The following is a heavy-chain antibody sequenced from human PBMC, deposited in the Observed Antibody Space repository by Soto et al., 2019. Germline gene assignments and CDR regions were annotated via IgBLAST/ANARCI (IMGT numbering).Heavy chain of an antibody. J-gene: IGHJ5*02. V-gene: IGHV5-51*01. CDR2: IYPGDSDT. Sequence: GESLKISCKGSGYSFTSYWIGWVRQMPGKGLEWMGIIYPGDSDTRYSPSFQGQVTISADRSISTAYLQWSSLKASDTAMYYCARYYYDSSYLSGFDPWGQGTLVTVSS. CDR3: ARYYYDSSYLSGFDP. D-gene: IGHD3-22*01. CDR1: GYSFTSYW.